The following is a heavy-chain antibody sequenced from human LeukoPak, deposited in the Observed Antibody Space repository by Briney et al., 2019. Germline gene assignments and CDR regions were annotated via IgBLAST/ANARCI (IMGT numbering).Heavy chain of an antibody. CDR2: IYYSGST. CDR3: ARGFLSVGAIGFNY. D-gene: IGHD1-26*01. CDR1: GGSISSHY. J-gene: IGHJ4*02. V-gene: IGHV4-59*11. Sequence: SETLSLTCTVSGGSISSHYWSWIRQPPGKGLEWIGYIYYSGSTNYNPSLKSRVTISVDTSKNQFSLKLSSVTAADTAVYYCARGFLSVGAIGFNYWGQGTLVTVSS.